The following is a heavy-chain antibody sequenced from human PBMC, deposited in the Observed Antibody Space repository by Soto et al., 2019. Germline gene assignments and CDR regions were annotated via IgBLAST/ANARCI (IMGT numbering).Heavy chain of an antibody. J-gene: IGHJ4*02. Sequence: EVQLLESGGDLVQPGGSLRLSCAASGLTFSSYAMSWVRQAPGKGLEWVAGISGSGDRTDYADSVKGRFTISRDNSKSTLSLQMSSLRADDTAVYYCATNPLLPGPFGYWGQGTLVTVSS. D-gene: IGHD3-22*01. CDR2: ISGSGDRT. V-gene: IGHV3-23*01. CDR1: GLTFSSYA. CDR3: ATNPLLPGPFGY.